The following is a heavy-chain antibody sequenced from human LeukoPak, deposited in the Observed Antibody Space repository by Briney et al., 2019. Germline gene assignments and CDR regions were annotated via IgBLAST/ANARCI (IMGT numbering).Heavy chain of an antibody. V-gene: IGHV3-7*01. CDR2: IKQDGSEK. J-gene: IGHJ4*02. D-gene: IGHD6-13*01. CDR1: GFTFSNYW. Sequence: GGSLRLSCAASGFTFSNYWMSWVRQAPGKGLEWVANIKQDGSEKYYVDSVKGRFTISRDNAKNSLYLQMNSLRAEDTAVYYCARVGIAAFDYWGQGTLVTVSS. CDR3: ARVGIAAFDY.